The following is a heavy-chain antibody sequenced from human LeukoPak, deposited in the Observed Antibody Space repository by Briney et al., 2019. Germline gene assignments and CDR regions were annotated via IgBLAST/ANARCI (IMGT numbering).Heavy chain of an antibody. Sequence: SETLSLTCTVSGGSISSSTYYWGWIRRPPRKGLEWIGSIYYSGSTYYNPSLKSRVTVSIDTSKNQFSLKLSSVTAADTAVYYCVRGSTLRHYQYWGQGTLVTVSS. CDR3: VRGSTLRHYQY. CDR2: IYYSGST. V-gene: IGHV4-39*01. D-gene: IGHD3-16*01. CDR1: GGSISSSTYY. J-gene: IGHJ4*02.